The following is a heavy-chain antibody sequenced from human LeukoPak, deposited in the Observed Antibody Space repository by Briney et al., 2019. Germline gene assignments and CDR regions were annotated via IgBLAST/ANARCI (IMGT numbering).Heavy chain of an antibody. Sequence: GGSLRLSCAASGFTFSSYGMHWVRQAPGKGLEWVSGIRGDGGNTYYAGSVKGRFTISRDNSKNTLYLQMNTLRAEDTAIYYCAKTSRAYSGYDSPFDYWGQGTLVTVSS. CDR3: AKTSRAYSGYDSPFDY. J-gene: IGHJ4*02. D-gene: IGHD5-12*01. V-gene: IGHV3-23*01. CDR1: GFTFSSYG. CDR2: IRGDGGNT.